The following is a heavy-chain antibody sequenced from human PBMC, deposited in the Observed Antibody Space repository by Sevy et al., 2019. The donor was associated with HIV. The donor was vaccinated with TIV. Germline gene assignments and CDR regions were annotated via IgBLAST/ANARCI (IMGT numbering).Heavy chain of an antibody. CDR3: ARDLALSGSYSWLAY. D-gene: IGHD1-26*01. CDR1: GFTFSSYT. CDR2: ISYDRSRK. V-gene: IGHV3-30*14. Sequence: GGSLRLSCAASGFTFSSYTMHGVRQAPCKGLEWVAFISYDRSRKYYADSVKGRFTISRDNSKNTLYLQMNNLRAEDTAVFYCARDLALSGSYSWLAYWGQGTLVTVSS. J-gene: IGHJ4*02.